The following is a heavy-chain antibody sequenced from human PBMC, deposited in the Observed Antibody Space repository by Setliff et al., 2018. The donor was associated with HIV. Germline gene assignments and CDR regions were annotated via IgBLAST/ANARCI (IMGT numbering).Heavy chain of an antibody. CDR3: VRDHRDVPNDHIFTDYRDY. J-gene: IGHJ4*02. Sequence: PGESLKISCAASGFTFSTYSMNWVRQAPGKGLEWVACISSSGTYTDYADSVKGRFTISRDNAKNSLYLQMNSLRAEDTAVYYCVRDHRDVPNDHIFTDYRDYWGQGTLVTVSS. D-gene: IGHD3-9*01. CDR1: GFTFSTYS. CDR2: ISSSGTYT. V-gene: IGHV3-21*01.